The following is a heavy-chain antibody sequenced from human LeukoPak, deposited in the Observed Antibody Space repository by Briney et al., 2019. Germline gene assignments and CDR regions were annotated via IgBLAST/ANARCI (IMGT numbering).Heavy chain of an antibody. CDR2: IYPGDPDS. D-gene: IGHD3-22*01. CDR1: GYSFNTYW. J-gene: IGHJ3*02. Sequence: GASLKISCKGSGYSFNTYWIGWVRQLPEKGLEWMGIIYPGDPDSRYSPSLQGHVTIAVDRSIGTAYLQWSSLKASDTAMYYCATSIVVRIGRAFDIWGQGTMVTVSS. CDR3: ATSIVVRIGRAFDI. V-gene: IGHV5-51*01.